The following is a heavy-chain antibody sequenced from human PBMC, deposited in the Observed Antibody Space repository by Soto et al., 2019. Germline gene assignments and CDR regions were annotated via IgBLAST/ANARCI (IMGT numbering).Heavy chain of an antibody. J-gene: IGHJ4*02. CDR2: IKNKANNYAT. CDR3: TRLIGDFWGHFDY. Sequence: EVQLVESGGGLVQPGGSLKLSCAASGFIFSGSTMHWVRQASGKGLEWVGRIKNKANNYATTYAASVKGRFTISRDDSKNTAYLQMDILKTEDTAVYYCTRLIGDFWGHFDYWGQGILVTVSS. V-gene: IGHV3-73*02. D-gene: IGHD3-3*01. CDR1: GFIFSGST.